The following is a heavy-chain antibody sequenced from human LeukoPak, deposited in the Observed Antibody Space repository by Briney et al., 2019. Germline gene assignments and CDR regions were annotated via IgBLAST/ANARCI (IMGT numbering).Heavy chain of an antibody. D-gene: IGHD5-18*01. V-gene: IGHV4-59*12. Sequence: SETLSLTCTVSAGSISSYYWSWIRQPPGKGLEWIGYIYYSGSTNYNPSLKSRVTISVDTSKNQFSLKLSSVTAADTAVYYCARASLSYGSPYYFDYWGQGTLVTVSS. J-gene: IGHJ4*02. CDR3: ARASLSYGSPYYFDY. CDR2: IYYSGST. CDR1: AGSISSYY.